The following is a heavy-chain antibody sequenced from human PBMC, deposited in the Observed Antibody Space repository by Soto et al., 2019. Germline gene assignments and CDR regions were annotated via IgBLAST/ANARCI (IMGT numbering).Heavy chain of an antibody. J-gene: IGHJ4*02. D-gene: IGHD2-21*01. CDR1: GFTFKNAW. V-gene: IGHV3-15*07. Sequence: EVQLVESGGALVKPGGSLRLSCTASGFTFKNAWMHWVRQAPGKGLEWVGRIKSEADCGTTDVAAPVKGRFTISRDDSTNTLFLQMNSLKTEDTAVYYCAEIYLAYGGQGTLVTVSS. CDR3: AEIYLAY. CDR2: IKSEADCGTT.